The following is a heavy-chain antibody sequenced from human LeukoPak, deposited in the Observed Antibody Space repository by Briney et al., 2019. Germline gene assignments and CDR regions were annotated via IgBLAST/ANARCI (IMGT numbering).Heavy chain of an antibody. CDR1: GFTFSRYW. CDR2: MNQDGSET. CDR3: ARESYGDYYFDY. D-gene: IGHD4-17*01. Sequence: GGSLRLSCAASGFTFSRYWMTWVRQAPGKGLEWVASMNQDGSETYYVDSVKGRFTISRDNAQNSLYLQMNSLRAEDTAVYYCARESYGDYYFDYWGQGTLVTVSS. V-gene: IGHV3-7*01. J-gene: IGHJ4*02.